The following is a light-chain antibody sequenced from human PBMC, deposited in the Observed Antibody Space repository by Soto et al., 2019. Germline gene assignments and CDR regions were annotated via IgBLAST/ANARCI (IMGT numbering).Light chain of an antibody. CDR1: QSVSSF. CDR2: GAS. J-gene: IGKJ1*01. Sequence: EKVMTQSPATLSMSPGERATLSCRASQSVSSFLAWYQQKPGQAPRLLIYGASTRATGIPARFSGSGSGTEFTLTISSLQSEDFAVYYCQQYSNWPPWTLGQGTKVDIK. CDR3: QQYSNWPPWT. V-gene: IGKV3-15*01.